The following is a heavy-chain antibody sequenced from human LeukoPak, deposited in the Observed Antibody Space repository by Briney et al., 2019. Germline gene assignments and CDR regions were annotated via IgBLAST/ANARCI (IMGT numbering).Heavy chain of an antibody. CDR2: IYYSGST. CDR1: GGSISSSSYY. CDR3: ARQLYSSGWHGPYYYYYGMDV. D-gene: IGHD6-19*01. J-gene: IGHJ6*02. V-gene: IGHV4-39*01. Sequence: PSETLSLTCTVSGGSISSSSYYWGWIRQPPGKGLEWIGSIYYSGSTYYNPSLKSRVTISVDTSKNQFSLKLSSVTAADTAVYYCARQLYSSGWHGPYYYYYGMDVWGQGTTVTVSS.